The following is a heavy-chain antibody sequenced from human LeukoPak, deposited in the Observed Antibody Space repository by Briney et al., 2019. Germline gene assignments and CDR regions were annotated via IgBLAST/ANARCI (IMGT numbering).Heavy chain of an antibody. Sequence: GGSLRLSCAASGFTFSSYVMSWVRQAPGKGLEWVSAISGSGGGTYYADSVKGRFTISRDNSKNTLYLQTNSLRAEDTAVYFCAKGRDSSGRQYFQHWGQGTLVTVSS. V-gene: IGHV3-23*01. CDR3: AKGRDSSGRQYFQH. D-gene: IGHD3-22*01. CDR1: GFTFSSYV. J-gene: IGHJ1*01. CDR2: ISGSGGGT.